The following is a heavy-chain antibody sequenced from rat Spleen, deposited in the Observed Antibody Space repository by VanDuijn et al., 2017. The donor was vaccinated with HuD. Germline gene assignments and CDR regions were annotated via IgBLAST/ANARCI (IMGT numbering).Heavy chain of an antibody. CDR1: GFSFSNYD. CDR2: ISYDGTAT. Sequence: EVQLVESGGGLVQPGRSLKFSCAASGFSFSNYDMAWVRQAPTKGLEWVASISYDGTATYYRDSVKGRFSLSRDNAKSTLYLQMDSLRSEDTATYYCARETGYNSYFDYWGQGVMVTVSS. V-gene: IGHV5-17*01. CDR3: ARETGYNSYFDY. D-gene: IGHD1-4*01. J-gene: IGHJ2*01.